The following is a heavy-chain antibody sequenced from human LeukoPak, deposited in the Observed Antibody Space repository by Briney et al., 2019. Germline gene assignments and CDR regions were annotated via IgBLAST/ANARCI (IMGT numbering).Heavy chain of an antibody. Sequence: PGGSLGLSCAASGFTFSSYEMNWVRQAPGKGLEWLSHISNSGSSIQYADSVKGRFTISRDNAKNSLYLQMNSLRVEDTAVYYCARTRDGPFAYWGQGTLVTVSS. CDR3: ARTRDGPFAY. CDR1: GFTFSSYE. J-gene: IGHJ4*02. CDR2: ISNSGSSI. D-gene: IGHD5-24*01. V-gene: IGHV3-48*03.